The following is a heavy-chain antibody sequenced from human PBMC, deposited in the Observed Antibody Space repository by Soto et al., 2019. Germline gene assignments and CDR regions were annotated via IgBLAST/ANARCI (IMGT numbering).Heavy chain of an antibody. CDR2: SYYSGST. V-gene: IGHV4-39*01. CDR1: GGSISSSNYY. D-gene: IGHD3-22*01. J-gene: IGHJ5*02. CDR3: ARPIEGGSSGYYH. Sequence: QLQLQESGPGLVKPSETLSLTCTVSGGSISSSNYYWAWIRQPPGKGLEWIGSSYYSGSTHYKPSLKSRVSISVDTSKNQFSLKLTSVTDADTAVYYCARPIEGGSSGYYHWGQGTLVTVSS.